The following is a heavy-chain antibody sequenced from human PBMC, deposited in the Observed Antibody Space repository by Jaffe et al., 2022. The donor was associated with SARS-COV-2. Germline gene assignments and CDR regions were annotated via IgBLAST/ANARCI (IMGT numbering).Heavy chain of an antibody. CDR1: GGSITNTFYY. J-gene: IGHJ6*02. CDR2: IYYNGGA. Sequence: QVQLQESGPGLVKPSQTLSLTCSVSGGSITNTFYYWSWVRQHPGKGPEWIGYIYYNGGAFYNPSLQSRVVMSVDTSNNQFSLEVNSVTVADTAVYYCARWVRQDYGMDVWGQGTTVTVSS. V-gene: IGHV4-31*03. CDR3: ARWVRQDYGMDV.